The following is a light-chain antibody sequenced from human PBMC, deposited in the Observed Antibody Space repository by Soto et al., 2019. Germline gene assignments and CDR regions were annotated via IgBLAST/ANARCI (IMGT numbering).Light chain of an antibody. CDR1: SSDVGGYNY. Sequence: QSALTQPASVSGSPGQSITISCTGTSSDVGGYNYVSWYQQYPGKAPKLMIFGVSDRPSGVSNRFSGSKSGNTASLTISGLQAEDKADYYCSSYKTSSTVVVFGGGTTLTVL. J-gene: IGLJ2*01. CDR2: GVS. V-gene: IGLV2-14*01. CDR3: SSYKTSSTVVV.